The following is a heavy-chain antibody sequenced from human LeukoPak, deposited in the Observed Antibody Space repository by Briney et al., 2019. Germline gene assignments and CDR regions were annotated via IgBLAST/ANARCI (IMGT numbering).Heavy chain of an antibody. D-gene: IGHD3-10*01. Sequence: SETLSLTCTVSGGSISSGGHYWSGMRQHPGKGLEWIGYIYYSGSTYYNPSLKSRVTMSVDTSKNQYSLILTSVTAADTAMYYCARDPGVDAFDIWGQGTMVIVSS. CDR1: GGSISSGGHY. V-gene: IGHV4-31*03. J-gene: IGHJ3*02. CDR2: IYYSGST. CDR3: ARDPGVDAFDI.